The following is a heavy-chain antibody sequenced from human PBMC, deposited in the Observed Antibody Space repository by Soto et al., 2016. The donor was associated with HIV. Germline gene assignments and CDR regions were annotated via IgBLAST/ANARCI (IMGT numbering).Heavy chain of an antibody. CDR1: GFIFSSYN. D-gene: IGHD6-19*01. CDR3: ARLGSASIEGH. Sequence: EVQLVESGGGLVQPGGSLRLSCAASGFIFSSYNMNWVRQAPGKGLEWVSYISSTSGSIHYADSVKGRSTISRDNANNLLYLQMNNMRVEDTAIYYCARLGSASIEGHWGQGTLVTVSS. J-gene: IGHJ4*02. V-gene: IGHV3-48*04. CDR2: ISSTSGSI.